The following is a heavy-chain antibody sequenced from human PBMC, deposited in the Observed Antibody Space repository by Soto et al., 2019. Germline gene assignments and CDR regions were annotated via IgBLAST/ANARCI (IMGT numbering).Heavy chain of an antibody. CDR2: ISGSGGST. D-gene: IGHD3-3*01. Sequence: PGGSLRLSCAASGFTFSSYAMSWVRQAPGKGLEWVSAISGSGGSTYYADPVKGRFTISRDNSKNTLYLQMNSLRAEDTAVYYCAKLYYDFWSGYDYWGQGTLVTVSS. V-gene: IGHV3-23*01. J-gene: IGHJ4*02. CDR1: GFTFSSYA. CDR3: AKLYYDFWSGYDY.